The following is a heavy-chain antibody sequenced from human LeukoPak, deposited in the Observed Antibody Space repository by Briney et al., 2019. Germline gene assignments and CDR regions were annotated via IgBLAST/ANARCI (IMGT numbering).Heavy chain of an antibody. CDR1: GFTFSDYY. Sequence: GGSLRLSCAASGFTFSDYYMSWIRQAPGKGLEWVSYISSSGSTIYYADSVKGRFTISRDNAKNSLYLQMDSLRAEDTALYYCARDRGYYYDSSGTYFDYWGQGTLVTVSS. V-gene: IGHV3-11*01. J-gene: IGHJ4*02. D-gene: IGHD3-22*01. CDR2: ISSSGSTI. CDR3: ARDRGYYYDSSGTYFDY.